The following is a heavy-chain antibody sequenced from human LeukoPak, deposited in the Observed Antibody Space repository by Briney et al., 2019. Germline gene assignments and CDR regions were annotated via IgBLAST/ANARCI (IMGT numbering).Heavy chain of an antibody. D-gene: IGHD3-22*01. CDR2: IYYSGST. CDR3: ARSITMIVVVPF. V-gene: IGHV4-61*05. CDR1: GGSISSSSHY. J-gene: IGHJ3*01. Sequence: SETLSLTCTVSGGSISSSSHYWGWVRQPPGKGLEWIGYIYYSGSTNYNPSLKSRVTISVDTSKNQFSLKLSSVTAADTAVYYCARSITMIVVVPFWGQGTMVTVSS.